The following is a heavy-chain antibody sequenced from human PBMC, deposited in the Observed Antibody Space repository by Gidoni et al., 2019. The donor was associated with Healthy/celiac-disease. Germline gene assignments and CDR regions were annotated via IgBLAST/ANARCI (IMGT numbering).Heavy chain of an antibody. V-gene: IGHV1-8*01. D-gene: IGHD1-1*01. CDR3: ARILRNWNDEGFDY. J-gene: IGHJ4*02. Sequence: QVQLVQSGAEVKKPGASVKVSCKASGSTFTSYDINWVRQATGQGLEWMGWMNPNSGNTGYAQKFQGRVTMTRNTSISTAYMELSSLRSEDTAVYYCARILRNWNDEGFDYWGQGTLVTVSS. CDR2: MNPNSGNT. CDR1: GSTFTSYD.